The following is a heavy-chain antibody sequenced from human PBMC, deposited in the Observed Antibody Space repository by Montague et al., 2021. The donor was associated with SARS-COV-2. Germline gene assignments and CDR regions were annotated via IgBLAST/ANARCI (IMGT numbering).Heavy chain of an antibody. D-gene: IGHD3-10*01. Sequence: SETLSLTCTVSGVSVSNRYTHWSWIRPSPGKGLEWIGHIDYGGSPNYSPSLHSPVTISLATSKNQLSLRLNSATAAATAVYYCATYWQGGSGRGSWGQGTLVTVSS. J-gene: IGHJ5*02. V-gene: IGHV4-61*01. CDR2: IDYGGSP. CDR1: GVSVSNRYTH. CDR3: ATYWQGGSGRGS.